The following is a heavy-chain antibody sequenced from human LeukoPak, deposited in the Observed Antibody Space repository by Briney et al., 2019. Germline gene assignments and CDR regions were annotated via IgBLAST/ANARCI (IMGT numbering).Heavy chain of an antibody. D-gene: IGHD5-12*01. CDR3: ARVGGYAIQDAFDI. V-gene: IGHV3-7*03. Sequence: GGSLRLSCAASGFTVSNNYMSWVRQAPGKGLEWVANIKQDGSEKYYVDSVKGRFTISRDNPKNSLYLQMDSLRAEDTAVYYCARVGGYAIQDAFDIWGQGTMVTVSS. CDR1: GFTVSNNY. J-gene: IGHJ3*02. CDR2: IKQDGSEK.